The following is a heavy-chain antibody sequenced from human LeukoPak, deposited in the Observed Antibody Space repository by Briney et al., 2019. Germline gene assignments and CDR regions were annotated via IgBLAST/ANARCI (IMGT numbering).Heavy chain of an antibody. CDR2: ISGSGGST. CDR1: GFTFSSYG. V-gene: IGHV3-23*01. Sequence: PGGSLRLSCVVSGFTFSSYGMSWVRQAPGKGLEWVSAISGSGGSTYYADSVKGRFTISRDNSKNTLYLQMNSLRAEDTAVYYCAKVGGSDPWFDPWGQGTLVTVSS. D-gene: IGHD3-10*01. J-gene: IGHJ5*02. CDR3: AKVGGSDPWFDP.